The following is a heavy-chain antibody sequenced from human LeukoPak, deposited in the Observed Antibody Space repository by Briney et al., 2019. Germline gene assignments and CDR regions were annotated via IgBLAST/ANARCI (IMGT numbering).Heavy chain of an antibody. Sequence: GGSLRLSCAASGNYWMHWVRQVPGKGLVWVSHINSDGSWTSYADSVLGRFTVSRDNSKNTLYLQMNSLRAEDTAVYYCVATRVCGGVLLRPNCLYFENWGQGTLVSVSS. J-gene: IGHJ4*02. CDR1: GNYW. CDR3: VATRVCGGVLLRPNCLYFEN. CDR2: INSDGSWT. D-gene: IGHD3-10*01. V-gene: IGHV3-74*01.